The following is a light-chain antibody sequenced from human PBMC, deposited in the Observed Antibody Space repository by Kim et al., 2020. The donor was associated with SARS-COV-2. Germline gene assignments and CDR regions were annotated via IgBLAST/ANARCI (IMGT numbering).Light chain of an antibody. CDR2: HAS. J-gene: IGKJ1*01. Sequence: AAGGDRVTITCRASQSSSGWLAWYQQKPGKAPNLLIYHASNLESGVPSRFSGSGSGTEFTLIISNLQPDDFAAYYCQQYNMYPWTFGQGTKVDIK. CDR1: QSSSGW. CDR3: QQYNMYPWT. V-gene: IGKV1-5*01.